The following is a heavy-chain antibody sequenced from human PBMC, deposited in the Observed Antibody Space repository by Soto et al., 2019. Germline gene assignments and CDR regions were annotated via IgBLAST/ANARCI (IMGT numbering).Heavy chain of an antibody. CDR2: ISGSDDST. V-gene: IGHV3-23*01. CDR1: GFTFSSYA. Sequence: PGGSLRLSCAASGFTFSSYAMSWVRQAPGKGLEWVSVISGSDDSTYYADYVKGRFTISRDNSKNTLYLQMNSLIAEDTAVYYCAKRSSSSTFDYWGQGTLVTVPQ. J-gene: IGHJ4*02. D-gene: IGHD6-6*01. CDR3: AKRSSSSTFDY.